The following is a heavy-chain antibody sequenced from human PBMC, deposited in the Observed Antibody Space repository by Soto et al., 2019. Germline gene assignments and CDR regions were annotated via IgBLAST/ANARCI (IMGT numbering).Heavy chain of an antibody. Sequence: RGESLKISCAASGFIFSSYAMSWVRQAPGKGLEWVSAISGSGGSTYYADSVKGRFTVSRDNSKNTLYLQMNSLRAEDTAVYYCAKPLGTMVRGVIITKYYFDYWGQGTLVTVSS. J-gene: IGHJ4*02. CDR1: GFIFSSYA. CDR3: AKPLGTMVRGVIITKYYFDY. CDR2: ISGSGGST. V-gene: IGHV3-23*01. D-gene: IGHD3-10*01.